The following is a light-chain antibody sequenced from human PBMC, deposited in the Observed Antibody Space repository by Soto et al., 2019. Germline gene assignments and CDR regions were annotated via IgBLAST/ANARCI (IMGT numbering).Light chain of an antibody. V-gene: IGLV2-11*01. CDR3: AAWDDRWV. J-gene: IGLJ3*02. CDR1: SSDVGGYNF. Sequence: QSALTQPRSVSGSPGQSVTISCTGTSSDVGGYNFVSWYQLHPAKAPKLMIYDVTKRPSGVPDRFSGSKSGTSASLAISGLRSEDEADYYCAAWDDRWVFGGGTKLTVL. CDR2: DVT.